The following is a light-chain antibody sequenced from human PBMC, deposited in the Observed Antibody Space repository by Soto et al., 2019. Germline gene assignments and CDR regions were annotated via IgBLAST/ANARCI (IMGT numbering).Light chain of an antibody. CDR2: GAF. CDR3: QQYNNWWT. J-gene: IGKJ1*01. CDR1: QSVSSN. V-gene: IGKV3-15*01. Sequence: EIVMTQSPATLSVSPGERATLSCRASQSVSSNLAWYQQKPGQAPRLLIYGAFTGATGIPARFSGSGSGTEFTLTISSLQSEDFAVYYCQQYNNWWTFGQGTKVEIK.